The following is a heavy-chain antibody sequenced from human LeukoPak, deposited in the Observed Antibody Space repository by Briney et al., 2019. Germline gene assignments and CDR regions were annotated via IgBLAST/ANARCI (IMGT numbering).Heavy chain of an antibody. CDR1: GYSFTSYG. CDR3: ARGMGYSYGHPQGAFDI. CDR2: MSAYNGKT. Sequence: GASVKVSCEASGYSFTSYGFNWVRQAPGQGLEWMGWMSAYNGKTNYAHSLQGRVTVTADTSTSTAYMELRSLRSEDTAVYYCARGMGYSYGHPQGAFDIWGQGTMVTVSS. J-gene: IGHJ3*02. D-gene: IGHD5-18*01. V-gene: IGHV1-18*01.